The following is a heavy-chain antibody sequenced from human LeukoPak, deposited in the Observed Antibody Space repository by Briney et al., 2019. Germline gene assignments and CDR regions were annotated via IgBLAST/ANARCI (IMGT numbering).Heavy chain of an antibody. CDR2: IIPIFGTA. J-gene: IGHJ3*02. Sequence: SVKVSCKASGGTFSSYAISWVRQAPGQGLEWMGGIIPIFGTANYAQKFQGRVTITADESTSTAYMELSSLRSEDTAVYYCARDSPGGSAAFDIWGQGTMVTVSS. CDR3: ARDSPGGSAAFDI. V-gene: IGHV1-69*13. CDR1: GGTFSSYA. D-gene: IGHD2-15*01.